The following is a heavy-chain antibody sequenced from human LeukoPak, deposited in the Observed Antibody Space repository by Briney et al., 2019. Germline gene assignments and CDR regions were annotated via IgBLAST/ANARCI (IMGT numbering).Heavy chain of an antibody. Sequence: SETLSLTCTVSGGSISSYYWSWIRQPPGKGLEWIGYIYYSGSTNYNPSLKSRVTISVDTSKNQFSLKLSSVTAADTAVYCCARGIVVVPAAMVIGWFDPWGQGTLVTVSS. CDR3: ARGIVVVPAAMVIGWFDP. J-gene: IGHJ5*02. V-gene: IGHV4-59*01. CDR2: IYYSGST. D-gene: IGHD2-2*01. CDR1: GGSISSYY.